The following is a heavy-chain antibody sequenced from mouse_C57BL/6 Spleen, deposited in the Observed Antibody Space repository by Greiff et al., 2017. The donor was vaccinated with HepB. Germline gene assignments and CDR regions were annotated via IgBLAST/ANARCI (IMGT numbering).Heavy chain of an antibody. CDR3: ARGYYGSRTRYFDV. CDR1: GFNIKDYY. J-gene: IGHJ1*03. V-gene: IGHV14-2*01. D-gene: IGHD1-1*01. Sequence: VQLQQSGAELVKPGASVKLSCTASGFNIKDYYMHWVKQRTEQGLEWIGRIDPEDGETKSATKFQGKATITADTSSNTAYLQLSSLTSEDTAVDYCARGYYGSRTRYFDVWGTGTTVTVSS. CDR2: IDPEDGET.